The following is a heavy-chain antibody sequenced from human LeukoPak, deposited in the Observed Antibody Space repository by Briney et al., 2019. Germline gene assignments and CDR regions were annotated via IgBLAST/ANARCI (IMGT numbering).Heavy chain of an antibody. CDR1: GFTYSGSA. D-gene: IGHD2-2*01. V-gene: IGHV3-73*01. CDR3: TRPFYCSSTSCYEDY. J-gene: IGHJ4*02. CDR2: IRSKANSYAT. Sequence: PGGSLRLXCAASGFTYSGSAMHWVRQASGKGLEWVGRIRSKANSYATAYAASVKGRFTISRDDSKNTAHLQMNSLKTEDTAVYYCTRPFYCSSTSCYEDYWGQGTLVTVSS.